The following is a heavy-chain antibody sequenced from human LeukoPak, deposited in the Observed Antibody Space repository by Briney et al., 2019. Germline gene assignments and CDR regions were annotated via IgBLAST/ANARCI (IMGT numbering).Heavy chain of an antibody. V-gene: IGHV3-30*02. CDR2: IRYDGSNK. J-gene: IGHJ4*02. CDR1: GFTFSSYG. CDR3: AKDGVWWELRYFDY. Sequence: GGSLRLSCAASGFTFSSYGMHWVRQAPGKGLEWVAFIRYDGSNKYYADSVKGRFTISRDNSKNTPYLQMNSLRAEDTAVYYCAKDGVWWELRYFDYWGQGTLVTVSS. D-gene: IGHD1-26*01.